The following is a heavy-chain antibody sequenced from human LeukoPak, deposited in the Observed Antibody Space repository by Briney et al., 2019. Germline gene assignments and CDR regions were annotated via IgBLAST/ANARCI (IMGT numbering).Heavy chain of an antibody. J-gene: IGHJ4*02. CDR1: GGTFSSYA. CDR2: IIPIFGTA. D-gene: IGHD3-3*01. V-gene: IGHV1-69*13. Sequence: GASVKVSCKASGGTFSSYAISWVRQAPGQGLEWMGGIIPIFGTANYAQKFQGRVTITADESTSTAYMELSSLRSEDTAVYYCARGSGKQYYDFWSGYSDYWGQGTLVTVSS. CDR3: ARGSGKQYYDFWSGYSDY.